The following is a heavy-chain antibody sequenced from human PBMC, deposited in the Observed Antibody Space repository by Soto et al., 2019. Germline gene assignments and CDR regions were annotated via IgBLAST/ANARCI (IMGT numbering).Heavy chain of an antibody. V-gene: IGHV1-69*01. J-gene: IGHJ4*02. CDR3: ARGGGPYVWFNEF. D-gene: IGHD3-16*01. CDR2: IIPVFGTT. Sequence: QAHLVQSGPEVKKPGSSVKVSCKDSGGLFSSFAISWVRQAPGQGLEWPGGIIPVFGTTYYAEKFQDRLTLTADESTNTAYMELSSLTSGDTAIYYCARGGGPYVWFNEFWGQGTLVTVSS. CDR1: GGLFSSFA.